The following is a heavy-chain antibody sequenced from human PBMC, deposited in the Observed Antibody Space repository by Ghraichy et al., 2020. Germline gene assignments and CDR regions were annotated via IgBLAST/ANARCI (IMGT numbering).Heavy chain of an antibody. D-gene: IGHD3-10*01. J-gene: IGHJ4*02. Sequence: GGSLRLSCAAAGLTVSSYWMHWVRQAPGKGLVWVSRINSDGSSTSYADSVKGRFTISRDNAKNTLYLQMNSLRAEDTAVYYCARVTDYYGSGSYPFDYWGQGTLVTVSS. CDR3: ARVTDYYGSGSYPFDY. CDR2: INSDGSST. CDR1: GLTVSSYW. V-gene: IGHV3-74*01.